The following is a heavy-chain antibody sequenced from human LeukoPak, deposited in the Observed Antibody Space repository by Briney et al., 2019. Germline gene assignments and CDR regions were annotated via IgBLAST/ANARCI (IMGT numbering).Heavy chain of an antibody. CDR1: GGSFSGCY. V-gene: IGHV4-34*01. D-gene: IGHD5-18*01. J-gene: IGHJ4*02. Sequence: SETLFLTCAVYGGSFSGCYWSWIRQPPGKGLEWIGEINHSGSTNYNPSLKSRVTISVDTSKNQFSLKLSSVTAADTAVYYCARRQRRGYSYGYPYDYWGQGTLVTVSS. CDR2: INHSGST. CDR3: ARRQRRGYSYGYPYDY.